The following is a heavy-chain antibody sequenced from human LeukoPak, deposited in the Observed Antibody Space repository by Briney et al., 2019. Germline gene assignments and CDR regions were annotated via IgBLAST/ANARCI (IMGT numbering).Heavy chain of an antibody. J-gene: IGHJ5*02. CDR3: AREDWGPRFDP. D-gene: IGHD7-27*01. Sequence: GGSLRLSCAASGSTSTSYWMTWVRQAPGKGLHWVANINHDGTDKNYADSVKGRCTISRDNAKRSVFLQMNSLRAEDTGLYYCAREDWGPRFDPRGQGTLVTVSS. V-gene: IGHV3-7*05. CDR1: GSTSTSYW. CDR2: INHDGTDK.